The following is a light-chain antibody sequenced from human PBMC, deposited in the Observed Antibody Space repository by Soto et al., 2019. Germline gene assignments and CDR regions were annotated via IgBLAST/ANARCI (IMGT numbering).Light chain of an antibody. Sequence: QSVLTQPASVSWSPGQSITISCTGTTSDIDLYDLVSWYRQYPGKAPKLIIYGVSKRPSGVSDRFSGSKSGNTASLTISGLQAEDQADYYCCSYAGFKTYVFGSGTKVTVL. CDR2: GVS. CDR1: TSDIDLYDL. CDR3: CSYAGFKTYV. J-gene: IGLJ1*01. V-gene: IGLV2-23*02.